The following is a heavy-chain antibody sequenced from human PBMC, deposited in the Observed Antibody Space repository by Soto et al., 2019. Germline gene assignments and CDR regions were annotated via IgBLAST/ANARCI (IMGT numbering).Heavy chain of an antibody. CDR1: GFTFGDYA. V-gene: IGHV3-49*03. D-gene: IGHD2-15*01. CDR2: IRSKAYGGTT. CDR3: TRVIDIVVVVAATPFDY. Sequence: SLRLSGTASGFTFGDYAMSWFRQAPGKGLEWVGFIRSKAYGGTTEYAASVKGRFTISRDDSKSIAYLQMNSLKTEDTAVYYCTRVIDIVVVVAATPFDYWGQGTLVTVSS. J-gene: IGHJ4*02.